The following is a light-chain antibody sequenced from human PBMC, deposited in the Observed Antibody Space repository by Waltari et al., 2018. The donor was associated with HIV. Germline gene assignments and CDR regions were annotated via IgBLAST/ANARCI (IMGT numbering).Light chain of an antibody. CDR2: EDT. CDR1: ELGTVY. Sequence: SYELIQPPSVSVSPGQTATITCSGDELGTVYASWYQQKPGQSPLLIIYEDTRRPSGIPERCSGSSSGNTATLTISGTQPLDEADYYCQGWLSGTAVFGGGTTLTVL. J-gene: IGLJ3*02. V-gene: IGLV3-1*01. CDR3: QGWLSGTAV.